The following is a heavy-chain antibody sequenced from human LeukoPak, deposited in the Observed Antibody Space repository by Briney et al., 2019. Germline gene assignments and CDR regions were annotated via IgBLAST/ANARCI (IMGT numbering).Heavy chain of an antibody. Sequence: SETLSLTCTVSGGSISTNDWWSWVRQPPGKGLEWIGEIYHSGSTYSNPSLKSRVTISVDKSKNQFSLNLTSLTAADTAVYYCARERQIAVITGSTFDLWGPG. CDR2: IYHSGST. CDR3: ARERQIAVITGSTFDL. V-gene: IGHV4-4*02. D-gene: IGHD3-22*01. CDR1: GGSISTNDW. J-gene: IGHJ3*01.